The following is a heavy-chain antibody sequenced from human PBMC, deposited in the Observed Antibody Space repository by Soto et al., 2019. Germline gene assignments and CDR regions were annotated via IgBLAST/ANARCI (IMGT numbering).Heavy chain of an antibody. J-gene: IGHJ4*02. D-gene: IGHD3-3*01. CDR1: GFTFSSYA. CDR3: AKIPFYDFWSGYYNY. V-gene: IGHV3-23*01. Sequence: GGSLRLSCAASGFTFSSYAMSWVRQAPGKGLEWVSAISGSGGSTYYADSVKGRFTISRDNSKNTLYLQMNSLRAEDTAVYYCAKIPFYDFWSGYYNYWGQGTLVTVSS. CDR2: ISGSGGST.